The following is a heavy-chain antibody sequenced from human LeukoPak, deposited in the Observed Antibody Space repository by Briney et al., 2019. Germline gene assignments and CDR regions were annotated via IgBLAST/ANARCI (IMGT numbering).Heavy chain of an antibody. V-gene: IGHV4-38-2*01. CDR2: IYHSGST. Sequence: PSETLSLTCAVSGYSISSGYYWGWNRQPPGKGLEWIGSIYHSGSTYYNPSLKSRVTISVDTSKNQFSLKLSSVTAADTAVYYCASHTYDSSGYYLLGYWGQGTLVNFSS. D-gene: IGHD3-22*01. CDR1: GYSISSGYY. J-gene: IGHJ4*02. CDR3: ASHTYDSSGYYLLGY.